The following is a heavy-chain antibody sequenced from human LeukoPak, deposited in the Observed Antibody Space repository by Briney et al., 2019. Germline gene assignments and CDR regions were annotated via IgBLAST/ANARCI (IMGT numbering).Heavy chain of an antibody. CDR3: ARHGVVIRGYYYYMDV. V-gene: IGHV4-4*07. CDR1: GGSISSYY. CDR2: IYTSGST. D-gene: IGHD3-3*01. Sequence: PSETLSLTCTVSGGSISSYYWSWIRQPAGKGLEWIGRIYTSGSTNYNPSLKSRVTMSVDTSKNQFSLKLSSVTAADTAVYYCARHGVVIRGYYYYMDVWGKGTTVTVSS. J-gene: IGHJ6*03.